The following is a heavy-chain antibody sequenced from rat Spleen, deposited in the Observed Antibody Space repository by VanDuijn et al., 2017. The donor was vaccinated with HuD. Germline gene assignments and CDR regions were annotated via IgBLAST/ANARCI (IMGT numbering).Heavy chain of an antibody. D-gene: IGHD2-1*01. CDR1: GFTFSDYY. V-gene: IGHV5-22*01. CDR3: TTSTYDWFVY. CDR2: ISYDGSST. Sequence: EVQLVESGGGLVQPGRSLKLSCAASGFTFSDYYMAWVRQAPKKGLEWVASISYDGSSTYYGDSVKGRFTISRDNAKSTLYLQMNSLRSEDTATYYCTTSTYDWFVYWGQGTLVTVSS. J-gene: IGHJ3*01.